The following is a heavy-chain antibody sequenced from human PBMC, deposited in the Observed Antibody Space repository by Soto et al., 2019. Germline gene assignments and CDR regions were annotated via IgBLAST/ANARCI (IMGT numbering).Heavy chain of an antibody. CDR3: ARHMSNYGSGSYGIIRDYYYYYGMDV. D-gene: IGHD3-10*01. CDR1: GGSISSSSYY. CDR2: IYYSGST. Sequence: SETLSLTCTVSGGSISSSSYYWGWIRQPPGKGLEWIGSIYYSGSTYYNPSLKSRVTISVDTSKNQFSLKLSSVTAADTAVYYCARHMSNYGSGSYGIIRDYYYYYGMDVWGQGTTVTVSS. J-gene: IGHJ6*02. V-gene: IGHV4-39*01.